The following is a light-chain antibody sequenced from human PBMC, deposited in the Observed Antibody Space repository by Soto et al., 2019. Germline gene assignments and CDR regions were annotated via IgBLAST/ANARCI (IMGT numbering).Light chain of an antibody. V-gene: IGKV3-15*01. Sequence: DIGMTQSPATLSVSPGERATLSCRASHSVSSDLAWYQQKPGQAPRLLIYGASTRATGVPARFSGSGSGRKFTLTISGLQFGDFATYFCQQLSHYPYTFGQGTKLEI. CDR3: QQLSHYPYT. CDR2: GAS. J-gene: IGKJ2*01. CDR1: HSVSSD.